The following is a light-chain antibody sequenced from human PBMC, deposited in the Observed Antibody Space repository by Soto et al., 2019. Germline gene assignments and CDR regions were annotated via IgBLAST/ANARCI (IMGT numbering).Light chain of an antibody. V-gene: IGLV2-14*01. CDR2: EVS. J-gene: IGLJ1*01. CDR1: SSDVGGYNY. CDR3: SSYTSSSTYYV. Sequence: QSALTQPAPVSGSLGQSITISCTGTSSDVGGYNYVSWYQQHPGKAPKLMIYEVSNRPSGVSNRFSGSKSGNTASLTISGLHAEDEADYYCSSYTSSSTYYVFGTGTKVTVL.